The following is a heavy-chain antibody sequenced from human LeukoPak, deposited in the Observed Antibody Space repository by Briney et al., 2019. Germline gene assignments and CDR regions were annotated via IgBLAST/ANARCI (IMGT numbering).Heavy chain of an antibody. CDR3: ALIYGSESFYNPFDY. J-gene: IGHJ4*02. D-gene: IGHD3-10*01. Sequence: PGESLKISCKGSGYSFTSYWIGWVRQMPGKGLEWMGIIYPGDSDTRYSPSFQGQVTISADKSINTAYLQWSSLKASDTAMYYCALIYGSESFYNPFDYWGQGTLLTVSS. CDR2: IYPGDSDT. CDR1: GYSFTSYW. V-gene: IGHV5-51*01.